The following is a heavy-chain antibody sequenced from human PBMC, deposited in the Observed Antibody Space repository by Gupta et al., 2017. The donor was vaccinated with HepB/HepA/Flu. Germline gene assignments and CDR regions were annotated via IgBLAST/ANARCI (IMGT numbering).Heavy chain of an antibody. D-gene: IGHD2-8*01. V-gene: IGHV3-23*01. CDR3: AEYIVYAARGAFDY. J-gene: IGHJ4*02. CDR2: ISSSGEST. Sequence: EVQLLESGGGLVQPGGSLRLSCAASGFIFSSYAMSWVRQAPGKGLEWVSGISSSGESTYYADSVKGRFTLSIDNPKNKLYLQMNSLRAEDTALYYCAEYIVYAARGAFDYWGQGILVTVSS. CDR1: GFIFSSYA.